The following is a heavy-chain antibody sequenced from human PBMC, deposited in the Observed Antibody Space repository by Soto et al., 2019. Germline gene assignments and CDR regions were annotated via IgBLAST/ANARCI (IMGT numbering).Heavy chain of an antibody. CDR3: PRDSSMIIVAYYYHGLDV. V-gene: IGHV1-18*04. Sequence: QVQLVQSGGEVKKPGASVKVSCKASGYSFSTYGISWVRQAPGQGLEWMGWVSANNRQTNYAQKCQGRVTMTTDTSTKTSNMELRSLRSHHTAVYYCPRDSSMIIVAYYYHGLDVWGQWTTVTVSS. CDR1: GYSFSTYG. D-gene: IGHD3-22*01. J-gene: IGHJ6*02. CDR2: VSANNRQT.